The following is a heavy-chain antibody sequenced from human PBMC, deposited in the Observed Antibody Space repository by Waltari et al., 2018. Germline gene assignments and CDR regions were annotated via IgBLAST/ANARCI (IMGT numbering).Heavy chain of an antibody. D-gene: IGHD3-16*01. J-gene: IGHJ4*02. CDR1: GGSFSTYP. CDR3: TRGPRGDH. Sequence: QVQLVQSGGEVKKPGSSVKVSCRASGGSFSTYPIAWVRQAPGQGLEWMGRISPVLATPSYAQKFQGRVTITADKSTSTAYMELSSLTSEDTAVYYCTRGPRGDHWGQGTLVTVSS. CDR2: ISPVLATP. V-gene: IGHV1-69*04.